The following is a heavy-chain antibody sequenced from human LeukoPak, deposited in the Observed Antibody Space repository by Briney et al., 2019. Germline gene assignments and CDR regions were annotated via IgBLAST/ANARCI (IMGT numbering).Heavy chain of an antibody. V-gene: IGHV3-23*01. CDR2: ISGSGGST. J-gene: IGHJ3*02. CDR3: AKGARMERWLQFGAFDI. Sequence: ETLSLTCAVYGGSFSGYYWTWIRQAPGKGLEWVSAISGSGGSTYYADSVKGRFTISRDNSKNTLYLQMNSLRAEDTAVYYCAKGARMERWLQFGAFDIWGQGTMVTVSS. D-gene: IGHD5-24*01. CDR1: GGSFSGYY.